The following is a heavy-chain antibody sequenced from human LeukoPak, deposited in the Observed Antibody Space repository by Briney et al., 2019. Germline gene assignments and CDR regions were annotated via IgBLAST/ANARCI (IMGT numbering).Heavy chain of an antibody. Sequence: SETLSLTCTVSGGSISSYYWSWIRQPPAKGLEWIGYIYYSGSTNYNPSLKSRVTISVDTSKNQFSLKLSSVTAADTAVYYCARHGDYGNYYYYGLDVWGQGTTVTVSS. V-gene: IGHV4-59*08. CDR1: GGSISSYY. J-gene: IGHJ6*02. CDR3: ARHGDYGNYYYYGLDV. CDR2: IYYSGST. D-gene: IGHD4-17*01.